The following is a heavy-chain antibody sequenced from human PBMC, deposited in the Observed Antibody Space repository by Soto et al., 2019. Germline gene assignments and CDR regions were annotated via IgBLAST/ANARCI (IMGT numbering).Heavy chain of an antibody. CDR3: ASLSPGEQQLVRGHYYYGLDV. CDR1: GYSFSSYW. Sequence: VESLKISCKGSGYSFSSYWIGWVRQMPGKGLEWMGIIFPGDSDTRYSPSFQGQVTISADRSISTAYLQWSSLKASDTAIYYCASLSPGEQQLVRGHYYYGLDVWGQGTTVTVSS. V-gene: IGHV5-51*01. D-gene: IGHD6-13*01. J-gene: IGHJ6*02. CDR2: IFPGDSDT.